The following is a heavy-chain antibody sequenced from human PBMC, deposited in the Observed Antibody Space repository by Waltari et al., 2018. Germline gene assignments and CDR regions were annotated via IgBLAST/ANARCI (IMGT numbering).Heavy chain of an antibody. D-gene: IGHD3-22*01. CDR3: ASTLYYYDSSGPYYFDY. CDR2: IYYSGST. CDR1: GGSISSYY. Sequence: QVQLQESGPGLVKPSETLSLTCTVSGGSISSYYWSWIRQPPGKGLEWIGYIYYSGSTNYNPSLKSRVTISVDTSKNQFSLKLSSVTAADTAVYYCASTLYYYDSSGPYYFDYWGQGTLVTVSS. J-gene: IGHJ4*02. V-gene: IGHV4-59*01.